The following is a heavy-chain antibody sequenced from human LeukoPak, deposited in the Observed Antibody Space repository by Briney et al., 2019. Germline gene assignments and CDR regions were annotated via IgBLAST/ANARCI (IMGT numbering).Heavy chain of an antibody. CDR3: AREGWGYNDGRGSFDY. Sequence: PSETLSLTCTVSGGSISSRSHHWGWIRQPPGKGLEWIGNIYYSGSTFYNPSLKSRVTISVNTSQEQFSLKLSSVTAADTAVYYCAREGWGYNDGRGSFDYWGQGTLATVSS. CDR2: IYYSGST. D-gene: IGHD3-22*01. J-gene: IGHJ4*02. CDR1: GGSISSRSHH. V-gene: IGHV4-39*02.